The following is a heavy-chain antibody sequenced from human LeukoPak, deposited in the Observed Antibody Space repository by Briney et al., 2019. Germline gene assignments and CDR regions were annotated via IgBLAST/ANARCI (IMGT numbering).Heavy chain of an antibody. V-gene: IGHV4-61*01. J-gene: IGHJ4*02. CDR2: IYYSGST. Sequence: SETLSLTCTVSGGSVSSGSYYWSWIRQPPGKGLEWIGYIYYSGSTNSNPSLKSRVTISVDTSKNQFSLRLSSVTAADTAVCYCARDAGRYCSGGSCYHRGFDYWGQGTLVTVSS. D-gene: IGHD2-15*01. CDR1: GGSVSSGSYY. CDR3: ARDAGRYCSGGSCYHRGFDY.